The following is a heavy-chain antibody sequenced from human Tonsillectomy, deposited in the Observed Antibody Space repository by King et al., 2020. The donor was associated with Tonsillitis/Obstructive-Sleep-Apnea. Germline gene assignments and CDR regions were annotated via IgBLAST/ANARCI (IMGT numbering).Heavy chain of an antibody. Sequence: VQLQESGPGLVKPSQTLSLTCTVSGGSISSGGSYWSWIRQHPGKSLECIGYIYYSGSTYSNPSLKSRVTISVDTSKNQCSLKLSSVTAADTAVYYCARGLVPAATDPWGQGTLVTVSS. CDR3: ARGLVPAATDP. CDR2: IYYSGST. D-gene: IGHD2-2*01. V-gene: IGHV4-31*03. J-gene: IGHJ5*02. CDR1: GGSISSGGSY.